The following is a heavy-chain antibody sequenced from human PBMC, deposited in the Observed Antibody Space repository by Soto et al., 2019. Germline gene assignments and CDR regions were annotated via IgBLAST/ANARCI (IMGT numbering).Heavy chain of an antibody. CDR1: GFTFSSYG. CDR3: AKALDIVVVPGFHGMDV. Sequence: PVGSLRLSCAASGFTFSSYGMHWARQAPGKGLEWVAVISYDGSNKYYADSVKGRFTISRDNSKNTLYLQMNSLRAEDTAVYYCAKALDIVVVPGFHGMDVWGQGTTVTVSS. V-gene: IGHV3-30*18. CDR2: ISYDGSNK. J-gene: IGHJ6*02. D-gene: IGHD2-2*03.